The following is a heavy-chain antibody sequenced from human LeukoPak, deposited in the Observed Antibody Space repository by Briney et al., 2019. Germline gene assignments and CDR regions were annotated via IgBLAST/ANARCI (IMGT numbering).Heavy chain of an antibody. CDR2: ISGSGGST. J-gene: IGHJ6*02. CDR3: AKEGRGSYSAGSYYYGMDV. CDR1: GFTFSSHA. D-gene: IGHD3-16*01. V-gene: IGHV3-23*01. Sequence: PGGSLRLSCAASGFTFSSHAMSWVRQAPGKGLEWVSTISGSGGSTYYVDSVKGRFTISRDNSKNTLYLQMNSLRAEDTAVYYCAKEGRGSYSAGSYYYGMDVWGQGTTVTVSS.